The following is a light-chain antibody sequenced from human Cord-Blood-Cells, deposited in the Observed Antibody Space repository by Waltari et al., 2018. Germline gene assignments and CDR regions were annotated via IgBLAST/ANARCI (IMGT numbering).Light chain of an antibody. CDR2: DVS. J-gene: IGLJ1*01. CDR3: SSYTSSSTPNV. Sequence: QSALTQPASVSGSPGQSITISCTGTRSDVGGYNYVSWYQQHPGKAPTLMIYDVSNRPSGVSNRFSGSKSGNTASLTISGLQAEDEADYYCSSYTSSSTPNVFGTGTKVTVL. V-gene: IGLV2-14*01. CDR1: RSDVGGYNY.